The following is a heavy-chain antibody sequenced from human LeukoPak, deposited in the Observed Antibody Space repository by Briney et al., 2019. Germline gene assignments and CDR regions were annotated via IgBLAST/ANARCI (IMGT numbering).Heavy chain of an antibody. CDR3: ARHGYYGSGSYYSFDY. J-gene: IGHJ4*02. CDR1: GYSLTSYW. CDR2: FDPSDSYN. V-gene: IGHV5-10-1*01. D-gene: IGHD3-10*01. Sequence: GEPLKISCQGSGYSLTSYWISWVRQLPGKGLEWMGRFDPSDSYNNYSPSFQGHVTISAAKSISTGYLQWSSLKASDNAMYYCARHGYYGSGSYYSFDYWGQGTLVTVSS.